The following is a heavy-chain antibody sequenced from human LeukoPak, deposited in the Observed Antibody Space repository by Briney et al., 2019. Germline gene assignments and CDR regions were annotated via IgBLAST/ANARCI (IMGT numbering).Heavy chain of an antibody. V-gene: IGHV6-1*01. CDR3: AREPTKITGTTFDY. Sequence: SQTLSLTCAISGDSVSSNSAAWNWIRQSPSRGLEWLGRTYYRSKLYNDYAVSVKSRININPDTSKNQLSLQLKSVTPEDTAVYYCAREPTKITGTTFDYWGQGTLVTV. CDR2: TYYRSKLYN. CDR1: GDSVSSNSAA. J-gene: IGHJ4*02. D-gene: IGHD1-7*01.